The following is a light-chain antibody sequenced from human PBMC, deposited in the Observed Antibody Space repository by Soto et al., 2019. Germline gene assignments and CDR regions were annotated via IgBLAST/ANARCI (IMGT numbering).Light chain of an antibody. J-gene: IGKJ1*01. CDR1: QSVSNN. CDR2: GAS. V-gene: IGKV3-15*01. Sequence: IVMTQSPATLSVSPGERATLSCRASQSVSNNLAWYQQKPGQAPRLLIYGASTRATGIPARFSGSGSGTEFTLTISSLQSEDFALYYCQQYNNWRRTFGQGTKVDIK. CDR3: QQYNNWRRT.